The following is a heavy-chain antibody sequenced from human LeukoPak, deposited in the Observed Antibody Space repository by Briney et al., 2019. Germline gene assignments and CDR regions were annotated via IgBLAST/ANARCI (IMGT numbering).Heavy chain of an antibody. CDR3: ARVGSSGWYYFDY. J-gene: IGHJ4*02. D-gene: IGHD6-19*01. CDR2: ISSSSSYI. V-gene: IGHV3-21*01. CDR1: GFTFSSYS. Sequence: PGGSLRLSCAASGFTFSSYSMNWVRQAPGKGLEWGSSISSSSSYIYYADSVKGRFTISRDNAKNSLYLQMNSLRAEDTAVYYCARVGSSGWYYFDYWGQGTLVTVSS.